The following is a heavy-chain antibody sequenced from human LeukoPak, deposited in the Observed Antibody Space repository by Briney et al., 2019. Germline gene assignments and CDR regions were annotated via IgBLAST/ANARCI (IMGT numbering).Heavy chain of an antibody. Sequence: GGSLRLSCAASGFTFSSYWMSWVRQAPGKGLEWVANIKQDGSEKYYVDSVKGRFTISRDNAKNSLYLQMNSLRAEDTAVYYCARARGLRGYYFDCWGQGTLVTVSS. V-gene: IGHV3-7*03. D-gene: IGHD5-12*01. CDR3: ARARGLRGYYFDC. CDR2: IKQDGSEK. CDR1: GFTFSSYW. J-gene: IGHJ4*02.